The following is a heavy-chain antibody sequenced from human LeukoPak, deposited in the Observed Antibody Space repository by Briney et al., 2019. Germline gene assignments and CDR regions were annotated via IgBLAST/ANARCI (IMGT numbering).Heavy chain of an antibody. V-gene: IGHV4-59*12. J-gene: IGHJ4*02. CDR1: GDSISSYY. CDR3: ARDNPSGSGSYYPLDY. Sequence: PSETLSLTCTVSGDSISSYYWSWIRQPPGKGLEWIGYIYYSGSTNYNPSLKSRVTISVDTSKNQFSLKLSSVTAADTAVYYCARDNPSGSGSYYPLDYWGQGTLVTVSS. CDR2: IYYSGST. D-gene: IGHD3-10*01.